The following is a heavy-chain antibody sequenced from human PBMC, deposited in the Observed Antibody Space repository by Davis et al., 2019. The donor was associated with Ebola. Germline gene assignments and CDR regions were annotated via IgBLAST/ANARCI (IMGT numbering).Heavy chain of an antibody. Sequence: HTGGSLRLSCAASGFTFSSYSMNWVRQAPGKGLVWVSRINSDGSSTSYADSVKGRFTISRDNAKNTLYLQMNSLRAEDTAVYYCARVRVAGTRVWVYYYGMDVWGQGTTVTVSS. D-gene: IGHD6-19*01. CDR3: ARVRVAGTRVWVYYYGMDV. V-gene: IGHV3-74*01. CDR2: INSDGSST. CDR1: GFTFSSYS. J-gene: IGHJ6*02.